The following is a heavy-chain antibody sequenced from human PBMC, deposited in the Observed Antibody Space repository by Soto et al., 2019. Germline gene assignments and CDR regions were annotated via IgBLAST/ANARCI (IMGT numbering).Heavy chain of an antibody. Sequence: QVQLVESGGGVAQPGRSLKLSCAASGFTFSSYGIHWVRQAPGKGLEWVSVISYDGGSKHYADSVKGRFTISRDNSKNSLYLQMNSLRAEDTAVYYCAKGYGGADFYYYYMDVWGKGTTVTVSS. CDR2: ISYDGGSK. J-gene: IGHJ6*03. CDR3: AKGYGGADFYYYYMDV. V-gene: IGHV3-30*18. CDR1: GFTFSSYG. D-gene: IGHD4-17*01.